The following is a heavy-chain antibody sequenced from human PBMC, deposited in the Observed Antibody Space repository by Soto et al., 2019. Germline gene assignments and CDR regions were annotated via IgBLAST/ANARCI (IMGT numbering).Heavy chain of an antibody. CDR1: GDSISAYY. J-gene: IGHJ6*02. D-gene: IGHD4-17*01. Sequence: SETLSLTCTVSGDSISAYYWSWIRQPPGKXLEWIGHIYNSGFTNYNPSLEGRVTISVDTSRNYFSLKVRSVTTADTAVYYCARLERTVTGYYYYYGVDVWGQGTTVTVSS. CDR3: ARLERTVTGYYYYYGVDV. CDR2: IYNSGFT. V-gene: IGHV4-59*01.